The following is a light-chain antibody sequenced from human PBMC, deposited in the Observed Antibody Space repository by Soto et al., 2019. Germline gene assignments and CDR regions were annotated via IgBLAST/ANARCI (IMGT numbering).Light chain of an antibody. CDR1: QSVSSSY. V-gene: IGKV3D-20*02. Sequence: EIVLTQSPATLSSSPGERVTLSCRASQSVSSSYLTWYQQKPGQAPRLLIYGASTRATGIPARFNGSGSGTDFTLTISSLEPEDFAVYYCQQRTNWRLTFGGGTKVDI. J-gene: IGKJ4*01. CDR3: QQRTNWRLT. CDR2: GAS.